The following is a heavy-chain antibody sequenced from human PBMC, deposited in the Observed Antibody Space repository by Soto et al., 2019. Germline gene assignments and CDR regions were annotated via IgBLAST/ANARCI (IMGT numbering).Heavy chain of an antibody. V-gene: IGHV5-51*01. CDR2: IYPGDSDT. D-gene: IGHD3-22*01. CDR3: ARLAGYYDSSGYYSSFFAY. Sequence: PGEALKISCKGSGYSFTSYWIGWVRQMPGKGLEWMGIIYPGDSDTRYSPSFQGQVTISADKSISTAYLQWSSLKASDTAMYYCARLAGYYDSSGYYSSFFAYWGQGTLVPVS. CDR1: GYSFTSYW. J-gene: IGHJ4*02.